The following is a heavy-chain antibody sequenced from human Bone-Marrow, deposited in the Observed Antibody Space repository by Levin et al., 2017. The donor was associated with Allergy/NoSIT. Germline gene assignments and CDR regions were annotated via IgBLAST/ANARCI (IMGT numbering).Heavy chain of an antibody. CDR3: ARVASYCGGDCSNDAFDI. CDR2: VHYSGSA. Sequence: SQTLSLTCTVSRGSMRSGGHYWRWIRQLPGKGLEWIGYVHYSGSAYYNPSLKSRFTISIDTSKNQFSLKLTSVTAADTALYYCARVASYCGGDCSNDAFDIWGQGTMVTVSS. CDR1: RGSMRSGGHY. J-gene: IGHJ3*02. D-gene: IGHD2-21*02. V-gene: IGHV4-31*03.